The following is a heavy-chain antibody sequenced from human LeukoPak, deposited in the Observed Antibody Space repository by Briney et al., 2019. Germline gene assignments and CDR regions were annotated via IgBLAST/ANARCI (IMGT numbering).Heavy chain of an antibody. V-gene: IGHV3-21*01. CDR1: GFTFSGYS. J-gene: IGHJ3*02. CDR3: ARPQEYYYDSSGYYSHAFDI. D-gene: IGHD3-22*01. Sequence: GGSLRLSCATSGFTFSGYSMNWVRQAPGKGLEWVSTITSSSSYIYYADSVKGRFTISRDNAKNSLYLQMNSLRAEDTAVYYCARPQEYYYDSSGYYSHAFDIWGQGTMVTVSS. CDR2: ITSSSSYI.